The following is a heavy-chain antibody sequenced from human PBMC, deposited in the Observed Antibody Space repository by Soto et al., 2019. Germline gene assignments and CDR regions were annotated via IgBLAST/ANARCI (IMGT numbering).Heavy chain of an antibody. V-gene: IGHV3-7*01. CDR2: IKFDGSEK. D-gene: IGHD3-3*01. CDR3: ASQTYDFWSGSTQDYYYYYMDV. J-gene: IGHJ6*03. Sequence: LRLSCVASGFTFSDYWMHWVRQAPGKGLVWVSRIKFDGSEKYHVDSVKGRFTISRDNAKNSLYLQMNSLRAEDTAVYYCASQTYDFWSGSTQDYYYYYMDVWGKGTTVTV. CDR1: GFTFSDYW.